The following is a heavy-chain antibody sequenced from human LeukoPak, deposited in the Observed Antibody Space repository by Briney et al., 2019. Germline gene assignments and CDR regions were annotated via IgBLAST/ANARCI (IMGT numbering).Heavy chain of an antibody. V-gene: IGHV4-31*03. J-gene: IGHJ4*02. CDR2: IYYSGST. CDR3: ARMWVVPAAMPFDY. D-gene: IGHD2-2*01. Sequence: SETLSLTRTVSGGSISSGGYYWSWIRQHPGKGLEWIGYIYYSGSTYYNPSLKSRVTISVDTSKNQFSLKLSSVTAADTAVYYCARMWVVPAAMPFDYWGQGTLVTVSS. CDR1: GGSISSGGYY.